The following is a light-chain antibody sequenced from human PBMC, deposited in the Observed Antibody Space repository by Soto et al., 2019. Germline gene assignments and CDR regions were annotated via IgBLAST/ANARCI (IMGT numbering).Light chain of an antibody. Sequence: QSVLTQSPSASASLGASVKLTCTLSSGHSSYAIAWHQQQPEKGPRYLMKLNSDGSHSKGDGIPDRFSGSSSGAERYLTISSIQSEDEADYYCQTWGTGLLVFGGGTKVTVL. CDR1: SGHSSYA. CDR2: LNSDGSH. CDR3: QTWGTGLLV. J-gene: IGLJ3*02. V-gene: IGLV4-69*01.